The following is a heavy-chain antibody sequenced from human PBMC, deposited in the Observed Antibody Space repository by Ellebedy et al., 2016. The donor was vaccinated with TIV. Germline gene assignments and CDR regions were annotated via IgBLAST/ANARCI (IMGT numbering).Heavy chain of an antibody. J-gene: IGHJ4*02. CDR3: ARERAQMGATTLLDH. V-gene: IGHV1-18*01. CDR2: ISAYNTHT. Sequence: ASVKVSXXASGYMFITYGFTWVRQAPGQGFEWMGRISAYNTHTKYAEKFQGRVSMTIDTSATTAYMELRSLRSDDTAMYYCARERAQMGATTLLDHWGQGTLVTVSS. CDR1: GYMFITYG. D-gene: IGHD1-26*01.